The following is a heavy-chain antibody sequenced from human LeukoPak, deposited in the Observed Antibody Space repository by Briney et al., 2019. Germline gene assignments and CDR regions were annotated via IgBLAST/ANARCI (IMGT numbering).Heavy chain of an antibody. D-gene: IGHD6-19*01. V-gene: IGHV3-30*19. Sequence: GGSLRLSCAASGFTFSSYGMHWVRQAPGKGLEWVAVIWYDGSNKYYADSVKGRFTISRDNSKNTLYLQMNSLRTEDTAVYYCARNRRQWLVMGGNWFDPWGQGTLVTVSS. CDR2: IWYDGSNK. J-gene: IGHJ5*02. CDR3: ARNRRQWLVMGGNWFDP. CDR1: GFTFSSYG.